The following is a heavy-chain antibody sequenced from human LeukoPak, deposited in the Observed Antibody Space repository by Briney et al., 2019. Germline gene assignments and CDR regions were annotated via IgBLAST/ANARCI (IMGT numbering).Heavy chain of an antibody. Sequence: PGGSLRLSCAASGFTFSSYAMSWVRQAPGKGLEWVSTISTSGDSTYYADSVKGRFTISRDNSKDTLYLQMNSLRDEDTAVYYCAKGRSCSGTSCSNFDSWGQGTLVTVSS. V-gene: IGHV3-23*01. D-gene: IGHD2-15*01. CDR1: GFTFSSYA. J-gene: IGHJ4*02. CDR3: AKGRSCSGTSCSNFDS. CDR2: ISTSGDST.